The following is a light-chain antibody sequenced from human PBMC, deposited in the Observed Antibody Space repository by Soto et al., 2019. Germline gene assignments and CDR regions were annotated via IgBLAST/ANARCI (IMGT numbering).Light chain of an antibody. Sequence: DIQMTQSPSSLSASVGDRVTITCRASQSISSYLNWYQQKPGKAPKLLIYAASTLQSGVPSRFSGSGSVTDFTLTISSLQPEDFATYYCQQSYSVPLTFGGGTKVDIK. CDR2: AAS. CDR1: QSISSY. V-gene: IGKV1-39*01. CDR3: QQSYSVPLT. J-gene: IGKJ4*01.